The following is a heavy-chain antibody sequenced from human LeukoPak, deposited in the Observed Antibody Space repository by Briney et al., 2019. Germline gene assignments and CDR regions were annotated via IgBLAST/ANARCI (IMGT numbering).Heavy chain of an antibody. D-gene: IGHD4-17*01. Sequence: GASLRLSRAASGFTFSSYDMNWVRQAPGKGLEWVSYISTMSSTKYNADSVKGRFTISRDNPKNSLYLQMNGLRDEDTAVYYCARGKIGYYYGDYDGYWGQGTLVTVSS. CDR3: ARGKIGYYYGDYDGY. CDR2: ISTMSSTK. J-gene: IGHJ4*02. V-gene: IGHV3-48*02. CDR1: GFTFSSYD.